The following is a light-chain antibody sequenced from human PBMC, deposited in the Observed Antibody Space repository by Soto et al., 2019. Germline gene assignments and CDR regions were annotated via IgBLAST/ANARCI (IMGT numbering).Light chain of an antibody. CDR1: HDVTTY. CDR2: AAS. V-gene: IGKV3-20*01. CDR3: QQYGSSPET. J-gene: IGKJ1*01. Sequence: EIVMTQSPATLSVSPGARATLSCRASHDVTTYLAWYQQKSGQAPRLLIYAASNRATGIPARFSGSGSGTDFTLTISRLESEDFAVYYCQQYGSSPETFGQGTKVDIK.